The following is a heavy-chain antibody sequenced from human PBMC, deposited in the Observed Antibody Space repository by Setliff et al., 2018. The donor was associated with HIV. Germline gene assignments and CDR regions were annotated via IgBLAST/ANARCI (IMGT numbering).Heavy chain of an antibody. CDR2: IHQSGNT. V-gene: IGHV4-4*02. D-gene: IGHD3-22*01. CDR1: GASISSSNW. Sequence: SETLSLTCAVSGASISSSNWWRWVRQTPGKGLEWIGEIHQSGNTNDNPSLKSRVTISVDTSKNQFSLKLRSVTVADTATYYCARATSPRPMIRGGWFDPWGQGTLVTVSS. CDR3: ARATSPRPMIRGGWFDP. J-gene: IGHJ5*02.